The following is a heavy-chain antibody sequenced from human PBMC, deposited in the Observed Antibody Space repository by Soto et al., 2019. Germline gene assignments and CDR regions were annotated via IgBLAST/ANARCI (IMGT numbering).Heavy chain of an antibody. CDR3: ARIGNSMVRGVISMDYYYYGMDV. Sequence: ASVKVSCKASGYTFTSYVISWVRQAPGQGLEWMGWISAYNGNTNYAQKLQGRVTMTTDTSTSTAYMELRSLRSDDTAVYYCARIGNSMVRGVISMDYYYYGMDVWGQGTTVTVSS. J-gene: IGHJ6*02. D-gene: IGHD3-10*01. CDR2: ISAYNGNT. CDR1: GYTFTSYV. V-gene: IGHV1-18*01.